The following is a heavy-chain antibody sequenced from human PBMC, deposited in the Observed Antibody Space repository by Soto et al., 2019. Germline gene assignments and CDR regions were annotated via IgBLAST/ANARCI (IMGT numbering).Heavy chain of an antibody. CDR1: GYTFTSFG. Sequence: QVQLVQSGGEVKKPGASVKVSCKATGYTFTSFGISWMRQAPGQGLEWMGWISAYNGNTNYAQKLQGRVTMTTDTSTSTAYMELRSLTSDVTAVYYCARDRSRYYGMDVWGQGTTVTVSS. D-gene: IGHD1-20*01. CDR3: ARDRSRYYGMDV. CDR2: ISAYNGNT. V-gene: IGHV1-18*01. J-gene: IGHJ6*02.